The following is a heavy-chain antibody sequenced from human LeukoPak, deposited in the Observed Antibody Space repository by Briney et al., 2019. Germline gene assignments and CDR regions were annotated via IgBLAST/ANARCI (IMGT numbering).Heavy chain of an antibody. D-gene: IGHD6-25*01. J-gene: IGHJ4*02. CDR1: GFTFSTYT. CDR2: IGGDGGGGT. Sequence: GGSLRLSCAASGFTFSTYTMAWVRQAPGGGPEWVSGIGGDGGGGTYYADSVRGRFAISRDNSKSTLYLQMNSLRVEDTAVYYCTGSGAASYWGQGAQVTVSS. V-gene: IGHV3-23*01. CDR3: TGSGAASY.